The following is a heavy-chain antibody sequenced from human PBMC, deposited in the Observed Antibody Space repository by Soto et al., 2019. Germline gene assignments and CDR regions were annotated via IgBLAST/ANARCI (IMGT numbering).Heavy chain of an antibody. CDR1: GYTFTGYY. Sequence: ASVKVSCKASGYTFTGYYMHWVRQAPGQGLEWMGWINPNSGGANYAQKFQGRVTITTDASISTAYMELSSLRSEDTAVYYCAKLNTYYDFWAGFFDYWGQGTLVTVSS. V-gene: IGHV1-2*02. CDR3: AKLNTYYDFWAGFFDY. CDR2: INPNSGGA. D-gene: IGHD3-3*01. J-gene: IGHJ4*02.